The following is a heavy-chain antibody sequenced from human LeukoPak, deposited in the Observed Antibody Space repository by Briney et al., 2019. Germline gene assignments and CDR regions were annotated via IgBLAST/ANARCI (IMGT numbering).Heavy chain of an antibody. D-gene: IGHD3-16*01. CDR3: ARHPTLTSGGNFDY. V-gene: IGHV4-39*01. Sequence: SETLSPTCSVSGGSISRRSYYWGWIRQPPGKGLEWIGSLYNIESTYYNPSLQSRVTISVDTSKNQFSLKLSSVTAADTAVYYCARHPTLTSGGNFDYWGQEALVTVSS. CDR2: LYNIEST. CDR1: GGSISRRSYY. J-gene: IGHJ4*02.